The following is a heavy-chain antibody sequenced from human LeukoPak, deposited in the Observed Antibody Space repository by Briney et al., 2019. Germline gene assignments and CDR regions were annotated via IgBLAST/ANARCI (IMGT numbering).Heavy chain of an antibody. D-gene: IGHD1-14*01. CDR2: VYSGGDT. CDR1: GFSVSNNY. V-gene: IGHV3-53*01. Sequence: PGGSLRLSCAASGFSVSNNYVSWVRQAPGQGLEWISAVYSGGDTYYIESVRGRFTISRDNSKNTIHLQMNGLTPEDTAMYYCARDSTGASVWGKGTTVTVSS. J-gene: IGHJ6*04. CDR3: ARDSTGASV.